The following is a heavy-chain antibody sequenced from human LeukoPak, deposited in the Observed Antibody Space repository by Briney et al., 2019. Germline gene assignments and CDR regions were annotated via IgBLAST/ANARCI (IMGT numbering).Heavy chain of an antibody. CDR3: ARLATYCSSTSCAFGY. D-gene: IGHD2-2*01. CDR1: GYTFTGYY. CDR2: INPNSGGT. Sequence: GASVKVSCKASGYTFTGYYMHWVRQAPGQGLEWMGWINPNSGGTNYAQKFQGRVTMTRDTSISTAYVELSRLRSDDTAVYYCARLATYCSSTSCAFGYWGQGTLVTVSS. J-gene: IGHJ4*02. V-gene: IGHV1-2*02.